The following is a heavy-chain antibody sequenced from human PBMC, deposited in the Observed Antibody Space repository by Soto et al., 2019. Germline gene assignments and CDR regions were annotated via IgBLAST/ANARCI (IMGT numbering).Heavy chain of an antibody. D-gene: IGHD5-18*01. Sequence: QVQLVDSGGGVIQPGRSLRLSCAGSGFTFSTSAMHLVRQAPGNRLEWMTVISYDGSKSHYADSVKGVFTISRDNSQNNPYLQMNSLGADVTALYSCAGDSFSSGYVSSPRDWGQVLQVAVAS. V-gene: IGHV3-30-3*01. J-gene: IGHJ4*02. CDR2: ISYDGSKS. CDR1: GFTFSTSA. CDR3: AGDSFSSGYVSSPRD.